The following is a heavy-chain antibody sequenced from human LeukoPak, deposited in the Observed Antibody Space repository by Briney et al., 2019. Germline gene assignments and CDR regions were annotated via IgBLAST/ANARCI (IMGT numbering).Heavy chain of an antibody. CDR3: ARVREGSGAFDI. CDR2: IGTAGDT. Sequence: GGSLRLSCAASGFTFSSYDMHWVRQATGKGLEWVSAIGTAGDTYYPGSVKGRFTTSRENAKNSLYLQMNSLRAGDTAVYYCARVREGSGAFDIWGQGTMVTVSS. D-gene: IGHD3-10*01. J-gene: IGHJ3*02. V-gene: IGHV3-13*01. CDR1: GFTFSSYD.